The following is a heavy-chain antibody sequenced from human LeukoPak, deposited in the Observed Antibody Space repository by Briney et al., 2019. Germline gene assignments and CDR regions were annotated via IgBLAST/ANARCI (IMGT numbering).Heavy chain of an antibody. J-gene: IGHJ3*02. CDR3: ARGGPYDILTGYYRAFDI. V-gene: IGHV4-61*02. CDR2: IYTSGST. D-gene: IGHD3-9*01. CDR1: GGSISSGSYY. Sequence: PSETLSLTCTVSGGSISSGSYYWSWIRQPAGKGLEWIGRIYTSGSTNYNPSLKSRVTISVDTSKNQFSLKLSSVTAADTAVYYCARGGPYDILTGYYRAFDIWGQGTMVTVSS.